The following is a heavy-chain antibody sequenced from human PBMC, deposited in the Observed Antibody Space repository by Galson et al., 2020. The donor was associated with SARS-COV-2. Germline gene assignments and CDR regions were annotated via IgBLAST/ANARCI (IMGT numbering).Heavy chain of an antibody. CDR2: IYYIGGT. CDR3: ATSFSSGWYAFDY. V-gene: IGHV4-59*01. J-gene: IGHJ4*02. D-gene: IGHD6-19*01. CDR1: GGSIRSYY. Sequence: ETSETLSLTCTVSGGSIRSYYWSWIRQSPGKGLEWLGYIYYIGGTEYNPSLKSRVTISVDPSKNQVSLKLTSVTAADTAMYYCATSFSSGWYAFDYWGQGTLVTVSS.